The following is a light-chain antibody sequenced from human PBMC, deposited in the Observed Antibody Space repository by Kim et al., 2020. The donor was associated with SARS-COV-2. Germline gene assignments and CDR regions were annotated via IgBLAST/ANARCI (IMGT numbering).Light chain of an antibody. CDR1: QSVNTY. J-gene: IGKJ4*01. CDR2: DAS. CDR3: KQRSNGLCT. Sequence: EIVLTQSPATLSLSPGERATLSCRASQSVNTYLAWYQQKPGQAPRLLIYDASNRATGIPARFSGSGSGTDFTLTISSLEPEDFAVYYCKQRSNGLCTFGGGAKRDIK. V-gene: IGKV3-11*01.